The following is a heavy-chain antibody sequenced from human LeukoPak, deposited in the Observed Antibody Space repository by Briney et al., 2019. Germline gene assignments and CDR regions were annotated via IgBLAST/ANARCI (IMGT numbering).Heavy chain of an antibody. CDR1: GGTFSSYT. CDR2: IIPILGIA. Sequence: SVKVSCKASGGTFSSYTISWVRQAPGQGLEWMGRIIPILGIANYAQKFQGRVTITAGKSTSTAYMELSSLRSEDTAVYYCASGTTVSSSAAASFDYWGQGTLVTVSS. J-gene: IGHJ4*02. D-gene: IGHD6-13*01. CDR3: ASGTTVSSSAAASFDY. V-gene: IGHV1-69*02.